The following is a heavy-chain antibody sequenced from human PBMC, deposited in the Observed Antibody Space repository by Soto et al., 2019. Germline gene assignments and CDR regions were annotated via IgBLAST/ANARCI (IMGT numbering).Heavy chain of an antibody. Sequence: SETLSLTCTVSGGSISSGDYYWSWIRQPPGKGLEWIGYIHYSGSTYYNPSLKSRVTISVDTSKHQFSLKLSSVTAADTAGYYCAGDQASRVDPWGQGTLVTVSS. J-gene: IGHJ5*02. V-gene: IGHV4-30-4*01. CDR1: GGSISSGDYY. CDR3: AGDQASRVDP. CDR2: IHYSGST.